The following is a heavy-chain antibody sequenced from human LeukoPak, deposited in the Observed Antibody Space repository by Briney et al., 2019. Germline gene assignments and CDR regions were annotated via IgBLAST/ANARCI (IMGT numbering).Heavy chain of an antibody. V-gene: IGHV1-46*01. CDR1: GYTFTSYY. CDR3: ARATQSSGWYWSTITTFDY. J-gene: IGHJ4*02. Sequence: GVSVKVSCKASGYTFTSYYMHWVRQAPGQGLEWMGIINPSGGSTSYAQKFQGRVTMTRDTSTSTVYMELSSLRSEDTAVYYCARATQSSGWYWSTITTFDYWGQGTLVTVSS. D-gene: IGHD6-19*01. CDR2: INPSGGST.